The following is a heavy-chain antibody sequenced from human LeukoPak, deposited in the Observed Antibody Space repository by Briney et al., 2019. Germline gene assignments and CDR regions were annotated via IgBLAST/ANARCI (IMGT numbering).Heavy chain of an antibody. CDR1: GFTFSNAW. V-gene: IGHV3-74*03. Sequence: GGSLRLSCVASGFTFSNAWMSWVRQAPGKGLVWVSRINTDGSITTYADSVQGRFTISRDNAKNTLYLQMNSLRAEDTAVYYCTRAIATSGTSVWGQGTQVTVSS. J-gene: IGHJ4*02. CDR2: INTDGSIT. CDR3: TRAIATSGTSV. D-gene: IGHD6-13*01.